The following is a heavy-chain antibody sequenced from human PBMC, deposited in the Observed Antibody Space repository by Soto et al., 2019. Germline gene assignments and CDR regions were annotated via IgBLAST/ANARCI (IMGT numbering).Heavy chain of an antibody. CDR3: VARSNGDDY. CDR1: GFIVSSNY. J-gene: IGHJ4*02. D-gene: IGHD2-8*01. Sequence: VQLVETGGGLIQPGGSLRLSCAASGFIVSSNYMSWVRQAPGKGLDWVSVIYSGGSTYHADSVKGRFTTSRDNSKNTLYLQMNNLRAEDTAVYYCVARSNGDDYWGQGTLVTVSS. V-gene: IGHV3-53*02. CDR2: IYSGGST.